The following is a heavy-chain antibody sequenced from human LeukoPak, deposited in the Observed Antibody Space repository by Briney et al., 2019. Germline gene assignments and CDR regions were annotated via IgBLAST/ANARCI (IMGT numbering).Heavy chain of an antibody. CDR3: AKVGFRGGLDY. CDR1: GFTFDDYA. J-gene: IGHJ4*02. Sequence: GGSLRLSCAASGFTFDDYAMHWVRKAPGKGLEWVSLISWDGGSTYYADSVKGRFTISRDNSKNSLYLQMNSLRAEDTALYYCAKVGFRGGLDYWGQGTLVTVSS. V-gene: IGHV3-43D*03. CDR2: ISWDGGST. D-gene: IGHD5-12*01.